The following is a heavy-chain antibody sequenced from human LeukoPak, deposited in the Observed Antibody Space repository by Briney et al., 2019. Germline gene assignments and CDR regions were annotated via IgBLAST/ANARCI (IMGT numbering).Heavy chain of an antibody. CDR1: GVSISSNGYF. J-gene: IGHJ4*02. Sequence: SETLSLTCTVSGVSISSNGYFWSWIRQHPGKGLEWIGYIFYSGSTNYNPSLKSRVTISVDTSKNQFSLNLSSVTAADTAVYYCATTRRGDSSGYYYGQGDYWGQGTLVTVSS. D-gene: IGHD3-22*01. V-gene: IGHV4-31*03. CDR3: ATTRRGDSSGYYYGQGDY. CDR2: IFYSGST.